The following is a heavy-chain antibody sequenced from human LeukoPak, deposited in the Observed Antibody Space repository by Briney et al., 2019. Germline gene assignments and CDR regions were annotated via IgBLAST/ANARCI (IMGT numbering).Heavy chain of an antibody. D-gene: IGHD3-3*01. CDR1: GFTFSSFG. V-gene: IGHV3-48*01. J-gene: IGHJ6*03. CDR3: AKGEGLRFLEWLHPLLYYMDV. CDR2: ISSSSNTI. Sequence: PGGSLRLSCAASGFTFSSFGMNWVRQAPGKGLEWVSYISSSSNTIYYADSVKGRFTISRDNAKNTLYLQMNSLRAEDTAVYYCAKGEGLRFLEWLHPLLYYMDVWGKGTTVTVSS.